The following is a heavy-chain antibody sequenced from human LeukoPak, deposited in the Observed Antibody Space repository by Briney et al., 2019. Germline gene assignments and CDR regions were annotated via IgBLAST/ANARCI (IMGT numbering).Heavy chain of an antibody. V-gene: IGHV4-59*08. J-gene: IGHJ3*02. CDR2: IYYSGST. D-gene: IGHD6-13*01. CDR1: GGSISSYY. CDR3: ARHSITAGTEYAFDI. Sequence: SETLSLTCTVSGGSISSYYWSWIRQPPGKGLEWIGYIYYSGSTNYNPSLKSRVTISVDTSKNQFSLKLSSVTAADTAVYYCARHSITAGTEYAFDIWGQGTMVTVSS.